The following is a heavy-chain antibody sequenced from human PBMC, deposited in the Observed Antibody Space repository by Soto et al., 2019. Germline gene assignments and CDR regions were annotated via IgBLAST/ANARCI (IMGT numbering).Heavy chain of an antibody. V-gene: IGHV3-30*03. D-gene: IGHD3-16*01. J-gene: IGHJ4*02. Sequence: QVQLVESGGGVVQPGRSLSLSCAASGFIFSDFAMYWVRQAPGKGLEWVAVISNDGSYKYYLDSVKGRFSISRDHSKNTLDLQMSSPRPDDTAFYFCARVGSGGGGDYWGQGTLVTVSS. CDR2: ISNDGSYK. CDR1: GFIFSDFA. CDR3: ARVGSGGGGDY.